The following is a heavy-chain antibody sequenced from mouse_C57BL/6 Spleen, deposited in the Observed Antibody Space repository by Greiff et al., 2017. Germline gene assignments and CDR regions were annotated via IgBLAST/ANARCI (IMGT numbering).Heavy chain of an antibody. V-gene: IGHV5-16*01. J-gene: IGHJ3*01. CDR1: GFTFSAYY. Sequence: VKVVESEGGLVQPGSSMKLSCTASGFTFSAYYMAWVRQVPETGLEWVANLNYDGSSTYSLDSLKSRFIISRDKAKNILYLQMSSLKAEDTATYYCARDEGRFAYWGQGTLVTVSA. D-gene: IGHD3-3*01. CDR3: ARDEGRFAY. CDR2: LNYDGSST.